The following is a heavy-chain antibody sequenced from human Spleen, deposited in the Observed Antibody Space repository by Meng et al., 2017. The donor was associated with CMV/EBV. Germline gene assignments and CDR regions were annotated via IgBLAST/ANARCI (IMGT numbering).Heavy chain of an antibody. J-gene: IGHJ3*01. D-gene: IGHD1-26*01. CDR2: IIPIFGTE. CDR1: GYTFTGYY. Sequence: SVKVSCKASGYTFTGYYMHWVRQAPGQGLEWMGGIIPIFGTENYAQKFQGRVTITTDESTSTAYMELSSLRSEDTAVYYCSTLGATSGWGQGTMVTVSS. CDR3: STLGATSG. V-gene: IGHV1-69*05.